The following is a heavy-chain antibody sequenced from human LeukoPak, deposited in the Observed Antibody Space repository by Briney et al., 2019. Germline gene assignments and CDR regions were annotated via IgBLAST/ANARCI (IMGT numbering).Heavy chain of an antibody. CDR3: ASGGVTVYSYGPDY. CDR1: GGILSKWS. CDR2: IIPEFDEA. V-gene: IGHV1-69*13. Sequence: SVKVSCKASGGILSKWSISWVRQAPGQGLEWVGTIIPEFDEAHYAQKLQGSVTISADDSATAAYMELRSLRSDDTAVYYCASGGVTVYSYGPDYWGQGTLVAVSS. D-gene: IGHD5-18*01. J-gene: IGHJ4*02.